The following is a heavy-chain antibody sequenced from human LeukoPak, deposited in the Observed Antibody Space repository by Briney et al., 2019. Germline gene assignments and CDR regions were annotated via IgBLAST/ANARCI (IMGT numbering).Heavy chain of an antibody. Sequence: GASVKVSCKASGYTFTGYYMHWVRQAPGQGLEWMGWINPNSGGTNYAQKFQGRVTMTRDTSISTAYMELSRLRSDDTAVYYCARDRVPGYSSGWYGWWGQGTLVTVSS. CDR3: ARDRVPGYSSGWYGW. J-gene: IGHJ4*02. V-gene: IGHV1-2*02. CDR2: INPNSGGT. CDR1: GYTFTGYY. D-gene: IGHD6-19*01.